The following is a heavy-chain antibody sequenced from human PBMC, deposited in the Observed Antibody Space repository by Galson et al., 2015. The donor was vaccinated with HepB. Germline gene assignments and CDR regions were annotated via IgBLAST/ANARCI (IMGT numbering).Heavy chain of an antibody. Sequence: SVKVSCKASGFTFTSSAVQWVRQARGQRLEWIGWIVVGSGNTNYAQKFQERVTITRDMSTSTAYMELSSLRSEDTAVDYCAAPSYGLNYYGMDVWGQGTTVTVSS. CDR3: AAPSYGLNYYGMDV. J-gene: IGHJ6*02. D-gene: IGHD5-18*01. CDR1: GFTFTSSA. V-gene: IGHV1-58*01. CDR2: IVVGSGNT.